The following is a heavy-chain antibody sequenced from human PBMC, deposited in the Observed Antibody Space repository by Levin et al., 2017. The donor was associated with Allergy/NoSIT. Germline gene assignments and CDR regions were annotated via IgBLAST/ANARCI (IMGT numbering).Heavy chain of an antibody. CDR1: GFTFSSYW. J-gene: IGHJ5*02. CDR2: INSDGSST. D-gene: IGHD6-13*01. V-gene: IGHV3-74*01. CDR3: AREDFYSSSWYNWFDP. Sequence: GGSLRLSCAASGFTFSSYWMHWVRQAPVKGLVWVSRINSDGSSTSYADSVKGRFTISRDNAKNTLYLQMNSLRAEDTAVYYCAREDFYSSSWYNWFDPWGQGTLVTVSS.